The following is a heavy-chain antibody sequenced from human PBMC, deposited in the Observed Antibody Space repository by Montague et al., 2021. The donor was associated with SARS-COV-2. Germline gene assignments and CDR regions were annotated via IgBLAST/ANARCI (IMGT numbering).Heavy chain of an antibody. Sequence: SETLSLTCTVSGDSVSSYYWCWIRHPPGKGLQWLGYIYYRGSTDYNTPPKSRVTMSVDTSKNQLSLRLNSVTTADTAVYFCARAGGFYDYWSGYSSSAGFFAPWGQGILVTVSS. CDR3: ARAGGFYDYWSGYSSSAGFFAP. J-gene: IGHJ5*02. CDR1: GDSVSSYY. V-gene: IGHV4-59*02. D-gene: IGHD3-3*01. CDR2: IYYRGST.